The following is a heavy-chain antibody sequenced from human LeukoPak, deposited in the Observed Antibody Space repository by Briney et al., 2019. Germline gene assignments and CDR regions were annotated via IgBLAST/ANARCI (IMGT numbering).Heavy chain of an antibody. Sequence: GGSLGLSCAASGFTFSSYWMHWVRQAPGKGLVWVSRIKSDGNTNYADSVKGRFTISRDNAKNTVSLQMNSLRAEDTGVYYCARAPSEIGGYYPEYFRHWGQGTLVTVSS. CDR1: GFTFSSYW. V-gene: IGHV3-74*01. CDR2: IKSDGNT. CDR3: ARAPSEIGGYYPEYFRH. D-gene: IGHD3-22*01. J-gene: IGHJ1*01.